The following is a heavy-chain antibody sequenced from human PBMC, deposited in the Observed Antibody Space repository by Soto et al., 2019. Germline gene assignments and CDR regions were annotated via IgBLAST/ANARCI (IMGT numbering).Heavy chain of an antibody. J-gene: IGHJ5*01. CDR2: INHSGRV. V-gene: IGHV4-34*01. CDR3: STRAYDTNGYYRFDP. Sequence: QVQLQQWGAGLLKPSETLSLTCAVYGGSFSGHSWTWIRQSPGKGLEWIGDINHSGRVNYITSLKSRVTISLDTSKNQFSLTLSAVTAADTAMYYCSTRAYDTNGYYRFDPWGQGTLVTVSS. D-gene: IGHD3-22*01. CDR1: GGSFSGHS.